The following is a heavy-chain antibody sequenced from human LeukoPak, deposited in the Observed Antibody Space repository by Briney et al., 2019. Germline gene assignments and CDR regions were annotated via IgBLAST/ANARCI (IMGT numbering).Heavy chain of an antibody. CDR2: IKQDGSEK. D-gene: IGHD6-13*01. CDR1: GFTFSSYW. CDR3: VRDPEAAAGTFDF. J-gene: IGHJ4*02. Sequence: GGSLRLSCAASGFTFSSYWMSWVRQAPGKGLEWVANIKQDGSEKYYVDSVKGRFTISRDNARNSLSLQMNSLRAEDTAVYYCVRDPEAAAGTFDFWGQGTLVTVSS. V-gene: IGHV3-7*01.